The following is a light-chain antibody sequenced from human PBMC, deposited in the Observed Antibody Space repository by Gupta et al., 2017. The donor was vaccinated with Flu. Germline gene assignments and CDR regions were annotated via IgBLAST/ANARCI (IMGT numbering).Light chain of an antibody. Sequence: PSSIAASVGDRVTITCRASQSISNYLNWYQQKPGQAPKVLIYGASSLQGGVPSRFSDSGSGTDFTLTISSVQPEDFATYYCQQTYSTPWTFGQGTKVEIK. J-gene: IGKJ1*01. CDR2: GAS. CDR1: QSISNY. CDR3: QQTYSTPWT. V-gene: IGKV1-39*01.